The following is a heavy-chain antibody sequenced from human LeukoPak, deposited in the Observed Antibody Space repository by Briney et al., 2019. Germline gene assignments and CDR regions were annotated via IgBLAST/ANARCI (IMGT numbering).Heavy chain of an antibody. V-gene: IGHV4-4*07. J-gene: IGHJ5*02. Sequence: SETLSLTCTVSGGSVTTYYWSWIRQPAGKGLEWIGRLSTTGSTNYNPSLKSRITMSADTSKNQVSLRLTSVTAADTAVYYCARDGAVAGMDTWFDPWGQGTLVTVSS. D-gene: IGHD6-19*01. CDR1: GGSVTTYY. CDR2: LSTTGST. CDR3: ARDGAVAGMDTWFDP.